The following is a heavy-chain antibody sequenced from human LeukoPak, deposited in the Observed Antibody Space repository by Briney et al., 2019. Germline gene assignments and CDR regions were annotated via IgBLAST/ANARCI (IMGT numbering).Heavy chain of an antibody. Sequence: SVKVSCKASGGTFSSYAISWVRQAPGQGLEWMGGIIPIFGTANYAQKFQGRVTITADEPTSTAYMELSSLRSEDTAVYYCARGGIVVVPAAAIFNDAFDIWGQGTMVTVSS. V-gene: IGHV1-69*01. D-gene: IGHD2-2*01. CDR2: IIPIFGTA. CDR1: GGTFSSYA. J-gene: IGHJ3*02. CDR3: ARGGIVVVPAAAIFNDAFDI.